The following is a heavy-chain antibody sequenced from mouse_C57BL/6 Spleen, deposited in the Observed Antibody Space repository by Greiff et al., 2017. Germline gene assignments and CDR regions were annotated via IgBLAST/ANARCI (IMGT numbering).Heavy chain of an antibody. Sequence: VQLQQPGAELVRPGSSVKLSCKASGYTFTSYWMHWVKQRPIQGLEWIGNIDPSDSETHYNQKFKDKATLTVDKSSSTAYMQRSSLISEDSAVYYCARAGGAQATWFAYWGQGTLVTVSA. CDR1: GYTFTSYW. D-gene: IGHD3-2*02. J-gene: IGHJ3*01. CDR3: ARAGGAQATWFAY. CDR2: IDPSDSET. V-gene: IGHV1-52*01.